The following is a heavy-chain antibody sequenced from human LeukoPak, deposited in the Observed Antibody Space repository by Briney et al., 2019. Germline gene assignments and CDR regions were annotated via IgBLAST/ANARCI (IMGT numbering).Heavy chain of an antibody. V-gene: IGHV4-30-4*01. CDR1: GGSISSGDYY. Sequence: SETLSLTCTVSGGSISSGDYYWSWIRQPPGKGLEWIGYIYYSGSTYYNPSLKSRVTISVDTSKNQFSLKLSSVTAADTAEYYCARSSDSYGTIDYWGQGTLVTVSS. J-gene: IGHJ4*02. CDR2: IYYSGST. CDR3: ARSSDSYGTIDY. D-gene: IGHD5-18*01.